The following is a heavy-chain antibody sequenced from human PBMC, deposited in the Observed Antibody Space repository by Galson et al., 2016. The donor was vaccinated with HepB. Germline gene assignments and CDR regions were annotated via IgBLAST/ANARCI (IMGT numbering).Heavy chain of an antibody. CDR2: TKQDGREN. J-gene: IGHJ4*02. D-gene: IGHD3-10*01. Sequence: SLRLSCAASGFTFSTYWMNWVRQAPGKGLEWVANTKQDGRENYYVDSVKGRFTISRDDTKNSLYLQMNSLRAEDTAVYYRARGGQRGSFDYWGQGTLVTVSS. V-gene: IGHV3-7*04. CDR1: GFTFSTYW. CDR3: ARGGQRGSFDY.